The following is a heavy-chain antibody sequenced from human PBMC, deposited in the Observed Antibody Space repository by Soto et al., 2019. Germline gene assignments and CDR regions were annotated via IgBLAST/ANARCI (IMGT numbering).Heavy chain of an antibody. D-gene: IGHD2-2*01. CDR2: ISGSGGST. J-gene: IGHJ6*02. CDR1: GFTFSSYA. Sequence: PGGSLRLSCAASGFTFSSYAMSWVRQAPGKGLEWVSAISGSGGSTYYADSVKGRFTISRDNSKNTLYLQMNSLRAEDTAVYYCAKGLYCSSTSCKVRLYYYYGMDVWGQGTTVTVSS. CDR3: AKGLYCSSTSCKVRLYYYYGMDV. V-gene: IGHV3-23*01.